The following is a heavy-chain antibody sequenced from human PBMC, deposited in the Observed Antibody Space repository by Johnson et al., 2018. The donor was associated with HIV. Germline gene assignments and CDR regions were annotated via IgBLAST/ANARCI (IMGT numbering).Heavy chain of an antibody. D-gene: IGHD3-3*01. Sequence: EVQLVESGGGVVQPGGSLRLSCAASGFTVSGKYMTWVRQAPGKGLEWVSLIYSGGSTYYAESVKGRFSISRDNSKNTLYLQMNSLRAEDTAVYYCASSLIQFLEWLSEPAAFDIWGQGTMVNVSS. V-gene: IGHV3-53*01. J-gene: IGHJ3*02. CDR1: GFTVSGKY. CDR3: ASSLIQFLEWLSEPAAFDI. CDR2: IYSGGST.